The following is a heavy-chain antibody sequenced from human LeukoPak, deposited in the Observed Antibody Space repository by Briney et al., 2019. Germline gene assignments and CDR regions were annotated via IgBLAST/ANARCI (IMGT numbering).Heavy chain of an antibody. CDR3: VKNDGWFHLAQ. D-gene: IGHD6-19*01. V-gene: IGHV3-7*03. CDR1: GFNFRDHW. J-gene: IGHJ4*02. CDR2: IKNDGSET. Sequence: GGSLRLSCAVSGFNFRDHWMDWVRQAPGKGLQWVGHIKNDGSETYYLDSLKGRFSISRDNTNNALYLQMNSLRVEDTAVYYCVKNDGWFHLAQWGQGTLVTVSS.